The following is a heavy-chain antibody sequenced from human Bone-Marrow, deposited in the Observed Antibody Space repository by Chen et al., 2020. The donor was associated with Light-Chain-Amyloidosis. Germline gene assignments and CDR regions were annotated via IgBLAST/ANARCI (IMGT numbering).Heavy chain of an antibody. CDR1: GGSISSGGYY. J-gene: IGHJ5*02. V-gene: IGHV4-31*03. CDR2: IYYSGST. D-gene: IGHD2-2*01. Sequence: QVQLQESGPGLVKHSQTLSLPCTVSGGSISSGGYYWSWIRQHPGKGLEWIGYIYYSGSTYYNPSLKSRVTISVDTSKNQFSLKLSSVTAADTAVYYCARDVAGYCSSTSCYPGWFDPWGQGTLVTVSS. CDR3: ARDVAGYCSSTSCYPGWFDP.